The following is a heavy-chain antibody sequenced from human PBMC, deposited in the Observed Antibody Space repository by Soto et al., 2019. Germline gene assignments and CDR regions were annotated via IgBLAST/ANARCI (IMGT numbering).Heavy chain of an antibody. Sequence: SETLSLTCNVSGFSISSGFYWGWVRQPPGKGLEWIGAIYHSGTTYFNPSLKSRVTMTIDTSKNQFSLSLASVAAADTAMYYCARGMNPQDYWGQGTLVTVYS. V-gene: IGHV4-38-2*02. CDR2: IYHSGTT. D-gene: IGHD6-13*01. J-gene: IGHJ4*02. CDR1: GFSISSGFY. CDR3: ARGMNPQDY.